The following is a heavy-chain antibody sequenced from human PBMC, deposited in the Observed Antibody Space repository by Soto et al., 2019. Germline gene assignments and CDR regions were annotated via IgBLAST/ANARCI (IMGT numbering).Heavy chain of an antibody. CDR3: ARGSGYYYWDDY. CDR2: INPNSGDT. CDR1: GYTFTGYY. D-gene: IGHD3-22*01. Sequence: ASVKVSCKASGYTFTGYYMDWVRQAPGQGLEWMGWINPNSGDTKYSQKFQGRVTITRDTSASTAYMELSSLRSEDTAVYYCARGSGYYYWDDYWGQGTLVTVSS. V-gene: IGHV1-2*02. J-gene: IGHJ4*02.